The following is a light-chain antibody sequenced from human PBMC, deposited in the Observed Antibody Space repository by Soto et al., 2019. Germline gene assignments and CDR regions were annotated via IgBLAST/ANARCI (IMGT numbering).Light chain of an antibody. V-gene: IGLV2-14*01. CDR2: EVS. J-gene: IGLJ2*01. Sequence: QSALTQPASVSGSPGQSITISCTGTNSDVGSYNYVSWYQHHPGKAPKLMIYEVSNRPSGVSNRFSGSKSGNTASLTISGLQAEDEADYYCSSYTSSSTPYVVFGGGTKLTVL. CDR1: NSDVGSYNY. CDR3: SSYTSSSTPYVV.